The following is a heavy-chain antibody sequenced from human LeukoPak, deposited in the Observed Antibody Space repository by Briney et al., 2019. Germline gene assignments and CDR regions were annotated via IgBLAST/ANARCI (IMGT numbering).Heavy chain of an antibody. V-gene: IGHV1-18*01. CDR2: ISAYNGNT. CDR3: ATYHFRGDTHYFDY. J-gene: IGHJ4*02. Sequence: ASVKVSCKASGYTFTSYGISWVRQAPGQGLEWMGWISAYNGNTNYAQKLQGRVTMTTDTSTSTAYMELRSLRSDDTAVYYCATYHFRGDTHYFDYWGQGILVTVSS. D-gene: IGHD3-10*02. CDR1: GYTFTSYG.